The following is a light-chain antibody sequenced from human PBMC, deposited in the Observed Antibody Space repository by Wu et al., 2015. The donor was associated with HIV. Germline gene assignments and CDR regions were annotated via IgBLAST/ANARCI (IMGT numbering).Light chain of an antibody. CDR2: KAS. Sequence: DIQMTQSPSTLSASVGDRVTITCRASQTIRSWLAWYQLKPGKAPKVLIYKASSLKTGVPSRSSGSGSGTEFTLTISSLQPDDFATYYCQQYNSYSYSFGQGTKLEIK. CDR3: QQYNSYSYS. CDR1: QTIRSW. J-gene: IGKJ2*03. V-gene: IGKV1-5*03.